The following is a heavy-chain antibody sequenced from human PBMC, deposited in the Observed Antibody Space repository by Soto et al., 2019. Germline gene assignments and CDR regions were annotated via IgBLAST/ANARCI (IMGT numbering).Heavy chain of an antibody. CDR1: GGSISSSSYY. V-gene: IGHV4-39*01. Sequence: QLQLQESGPGLVKPSETLSLTCTVSGGSISSSSYYWGWIRQPPGKGLEWIGSIYYSGSTYYNPSPKSRVTISVDTSKSELSLKLSSVTAADTAVYYCARRGRHCSGGSCYLDAFDIWGQGTMVTVSS. CDR2: IYYSGST. D-gene: IGHD2-15*01. J-gene: IGHJ3*02. CDR3: ARRGRHCSGGSCYLDAFDI.